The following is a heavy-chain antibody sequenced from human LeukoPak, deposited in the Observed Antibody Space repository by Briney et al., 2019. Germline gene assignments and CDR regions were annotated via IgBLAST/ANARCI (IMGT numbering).Heavy chain of an antibody. J-gene: IGHJ4*02. CDR2: ISYDGSNK. Sequence: PGGSLRLSCAASGFTFSSYGMHWVRQAPGKGLEWVAVISYDGSNKYYADSVKGRFTISRDNSKNTLYLQMNSLRAEDTAVYYRAKEVIAAAAPDYWGQGTLVTVSS. CDR3: AKEVIAAAAPDY. CDR1: GFTFSSYG. D-gene: IGHD6-13*01. V-gene: IGHV3-30*18.